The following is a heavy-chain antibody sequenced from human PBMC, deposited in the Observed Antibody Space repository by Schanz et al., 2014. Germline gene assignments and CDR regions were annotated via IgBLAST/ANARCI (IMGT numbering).Heavy chain of an antibody. Sequence: QVQLQESGPGLVKPSETLSVTCTVSGGSINNYFWTWIRQPAGKGLEWIGEVHPSGTTNYNPSLSYRVTMSVDASKNQFSLKLTSVTAADTAVYYCARGQDHAKTGDLWGRGTLVTISS. V-gene: IGHV4-4*07. CDR2: VHPSGTT. CDR1: GGSINNYF. D-gene: IGHD2-2*01. CDR3: ARGQDHAKTGDL. J-gene: IGHJ5*02.